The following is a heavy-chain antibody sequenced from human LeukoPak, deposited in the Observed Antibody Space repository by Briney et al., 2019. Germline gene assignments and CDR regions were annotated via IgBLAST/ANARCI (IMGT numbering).Heavy chain of an antibody. CDR1: GFTFSNAW. J-gene: IGHJ4*02. V-gene: IGHV3-48*04. D-gene: IGHD2-2*01. CDR2: ISSTSSII. Sequence: GGSLRLSCAASGFTFSNAWMSWVRQAPGKGLEWISYISSTSSIIYYADSVKGRFTTSRDNAKNSLYLQMSSLRAEDTAVYYCARNLPAADYWGQGTLVTVSS. CDR3: ARNLPAADY.